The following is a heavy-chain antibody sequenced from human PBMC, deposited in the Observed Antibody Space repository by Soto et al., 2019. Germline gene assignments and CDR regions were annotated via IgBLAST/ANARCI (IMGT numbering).Heavy chain of an antibody. Sequence: PVGSLRLSCAASGFTFSSYSMNWVRQAPGKGLEWVSYISSSSGTIYYADSVKGRFTISRDNAKNSLYLQMNSLRAEDTAVYYCARGAYLNWFDPWGQGTLVTVSS. CDR1: GFTFSSYS. J-gene: IGHJ5*02. V-gene: IGHV3-48*01. CDR3: ARGAYLNWFDP. CDR2: ISSSSGTI.